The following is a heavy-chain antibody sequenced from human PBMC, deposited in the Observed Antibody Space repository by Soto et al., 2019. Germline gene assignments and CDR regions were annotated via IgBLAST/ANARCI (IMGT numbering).Heavy chain of an antibody. CDR3: ARDRRPSSPFYYYYGMDA. J-gene: IGHJ6*02. CDR2: IWYDGSNK. V-gene: IGHV3-33*01. D-gene: IGHD6-13*01. CDR1: GFTFSSYG. Sequence: QVQLVESGGGVVQPGRSLRLSCAASGFTFSSYGMHWVRQAPGKGLEWVAVIWYDGSNKYYADSVKGRFTISRDNSKNTLYLQMNSLRAEDTAVYYCARDRRPSSPFYYYYGMDAWGQGTTVTVSS.